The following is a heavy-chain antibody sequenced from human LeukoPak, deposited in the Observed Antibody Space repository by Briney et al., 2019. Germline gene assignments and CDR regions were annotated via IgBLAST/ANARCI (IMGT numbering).Heavy chain of an antibody. D-gene: IGHD2-2*01. CDR3: ATTDCSSTSCHYYYYYYMDV. CDR1: GGSISSGDYY. J-gene: IGHJ6*03. Sequence: TSETLSLTCTVSGGSISSGDYYWSWIRQPPGKGLEWIGYIYYSGSTYYNPSLKSRVTISVDTSKNQFSLKLSSVTAADTAVYYCATTDCSSTSCHYYYYYYMDVWGKGTTVTVSS. V-gene: IGHV4-30-4*08. CDR2: IYYSGST.